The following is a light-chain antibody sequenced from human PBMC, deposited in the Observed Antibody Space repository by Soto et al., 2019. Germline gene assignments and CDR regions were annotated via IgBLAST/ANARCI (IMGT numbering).Light chain of an antibody. CDR2: GAF. CDR3: QQYNDWPLT. Sequence: EILMTQSPVTLSVSPGARATLSCRASQSVSSNLAWYQQKPGQAPSLLIYGAFTRATGIPARFSGTGSGTEFTLTISSLQSEDFALYYCQQYNDWPLTFGQGTKVDIK. CDR1: QSVSSN. J-gene: IGKJ1*01. V-gene: IGKV3-15*01.